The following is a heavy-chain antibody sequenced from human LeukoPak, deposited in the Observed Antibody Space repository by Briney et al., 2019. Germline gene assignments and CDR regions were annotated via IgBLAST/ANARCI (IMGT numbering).Heavy chain of an antibody. Sequence: SETLSLTCTVSDGSINIYYWSWIRQAPGKGLEWIGYIYNSGSTNYNPSLRRRVTISMDTSKIQFSLRLTSVTAADTAMYYCARGYNYGAHCWFDYWGQGTLVTVSS. V-gene: IGHV4-59*01. CDR2: IYNSGST. J-gene: IGHJ4*02. D-gene: IGHD5-18*01. CDR1: DGSINIYY. CDR3: ARGYNYGAHCWFDY.